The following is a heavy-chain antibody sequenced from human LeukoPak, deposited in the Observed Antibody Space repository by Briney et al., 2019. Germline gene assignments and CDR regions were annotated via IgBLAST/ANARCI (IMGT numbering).Heavy chain of an antibody. CDR1: GFTVSSNY. CDR2: IYAGGST. CDR3: ARVRVAGPVDY. D-gene: IGHD6-19*01. J-gene: IGHJ4*02. Sequence: GGSLRLSCAAPGFTVSSNYMSWVRQAPGKGLEWVSVIYAGGSTYYADSVKGRLTISRDNSKNTLFLQMNSLRAEDTAVYYCARVRVAGPVDYWGQGTLVTVSS. V-gene: IGHV3-53*01.